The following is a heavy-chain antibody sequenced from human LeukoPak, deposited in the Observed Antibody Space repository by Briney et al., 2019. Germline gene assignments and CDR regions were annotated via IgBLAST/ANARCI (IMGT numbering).Heavy chain of an antibody. D-gene: IGHD5-18*01. Sequence: GGSLRLSCVSSGFIFSSYVMSWVRQAPGKGLEWVSSISSSSSYIYYGDSVKGRFTVSRDNARNSLYLQVNSLRAEDTAVYYCARHPWIQVSEDGFDIWGQGTMVTVSS. CDR1: GFIFSSYV. V-gene: IGHV3-21*01. CDR2: ISSSSSYI. J-gene: IGHJ3*02. CDR3: ARHPWIQVSEDGFDI.